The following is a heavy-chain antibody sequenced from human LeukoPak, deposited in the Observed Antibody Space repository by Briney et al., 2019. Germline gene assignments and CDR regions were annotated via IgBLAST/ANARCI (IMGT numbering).Heavy chain of an antibody. D-gene: IGHD2-2*02. CDR3: ARESATAIYDY. V-gene: IGHV4-34*01. CDR1: GGSFSGYY. Sequence: SETLSLTCAVYGGSFSGYYWSWIRQPPGKGLEWIGEINHSGSTNYNPSLKSRVTISVDTSKNRFSLKLSSVTAADTAVYYCARESATAIYDYWGQGTLVTVSS. CDR2: INHSGST. J-gene: IGHJ4*02.